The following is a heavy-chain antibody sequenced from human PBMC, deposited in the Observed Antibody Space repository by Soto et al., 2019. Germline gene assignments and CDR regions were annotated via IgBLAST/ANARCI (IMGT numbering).Heavy chain of an antibody. J-gene: IGHJ4*02. D-gene: IGHD2-2*01. CDR1: GFSLSTSGEG. CDR2: IYWDDDK. Sequence: QITLKESGPTLVKPTQTLTLTCTFSGFSLSTSGEGVGWIRQPPGKALEWLAFIYWDDDKRYSPSLRSRLTITKDTSKNQVVLTLTNMDPVDTGTYYGAHPYCGRTGCHDYFDYWGQGTLVTVSS. CDR3: AHPYCGRTGCHDYFDY. V-gene: IGHV2-5*02.